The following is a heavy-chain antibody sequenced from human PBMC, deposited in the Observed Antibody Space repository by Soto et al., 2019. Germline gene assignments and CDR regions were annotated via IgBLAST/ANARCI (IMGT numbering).Heavy chain of an antibody. V-gene: IGHV3-23*01. CDR2: INTADAGT. J-gene: IGHJ4*02. CDR1: GFIFTDYA. D-gene: IGHD1-26*01. CDR3: AKYYQLDC. Sequence: EVQLLESGGGLVQPGGSLRLSCAASGFIFTDYAMSWVRQAPGKGLEWVSSINTADAGTNYADSVKGRFTISRDNSKNTIHLQMNSLRVEDTAIYFCAKYYQLDCWGQGTLVTVSS.